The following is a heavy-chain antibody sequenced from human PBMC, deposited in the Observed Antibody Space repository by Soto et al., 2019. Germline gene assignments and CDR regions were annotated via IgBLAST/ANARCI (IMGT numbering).Heavy chain of an antibody. D-gene: IGHD6-13*01. V-gene: IGHV4-34*01. Sequence: SETLSLTCAVYGGSFSGYYWSWIRQPPGKGLEWIGEINHSGSTNYNPSLKSRATISVDTSKNQLSLKLSSVTAADTAVYYCAIAAAENYYYAMDVWGQGTTVTVSS. J-gene: IGHJ6*02. CDR3: AIAAAENYYYAMDV. CDR1: GGSFSGYY. CDR2: INHSGST.